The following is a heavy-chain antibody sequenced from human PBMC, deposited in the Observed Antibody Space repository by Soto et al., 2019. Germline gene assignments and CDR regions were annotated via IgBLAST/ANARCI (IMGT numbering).Heavy chain of an antibody. CDR2: ISSSSSYI. CDR1: GFTFSSYS. J-gene: IGHJ4*02. CDR3: ARDHTFVSSSSWYSDFDY. V-gene: IGHV3-21*01. Sequence: GGSLRLSCAASGFTFSSYSMNWVRQAPGKGLEWVSSISSSSSYIYYADSVKGRFTISRDNAKNSLYLQMNSLRAEDTAVYYCARDHTFVSSSSWYSDFDYWGQGTLVTVSS. D-gene: IGHD6-13*01.